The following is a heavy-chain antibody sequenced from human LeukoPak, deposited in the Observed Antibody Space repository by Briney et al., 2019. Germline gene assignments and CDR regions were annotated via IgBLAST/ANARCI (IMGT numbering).Heavy chain of an antibody. CDR3: ARGTSWSDIAATYYYYYYMDV. D-gene: IGHD6-13*01. J-gene: IGHJ6*03. CDR1: GYTFTGYY. Sequence: ASVKVSCKASGYTFTGYYMHWVRQAPGQGLEWMGWINPNSGGTNYAQKFQGRVTMTRDTSISTAYMELSRLRSDDTAVYYCARGTSWSDIAATYYYYYYMDVWGKGTTVTVSS. CDR2: INPNSGGT. V-gene: IGHV1-2*02.